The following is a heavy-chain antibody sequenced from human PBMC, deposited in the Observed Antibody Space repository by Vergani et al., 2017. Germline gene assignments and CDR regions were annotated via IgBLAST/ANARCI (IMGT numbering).Heavy chain of an antibody. J-gene: IGHJ6*02. D-gene: IGHD3-22*01. Sequence: EVQLVESGGGLIQPGGSLRLSCAASGFTVSSNYMSWVRQAPGKGLEWVSVIYSGGSTYYADSVKGRFTISRDNSKNTLYLQMNSLRAEDTAVYYCARYHSTWGKYYYYYGMDVWGQGTTVTVSS. CDR3: ARYHSTWGKYYYYYGMDV. CDR1: GFTVSSNY. V-gene: IGHV3-53*01. CDR2: IYSGGST.